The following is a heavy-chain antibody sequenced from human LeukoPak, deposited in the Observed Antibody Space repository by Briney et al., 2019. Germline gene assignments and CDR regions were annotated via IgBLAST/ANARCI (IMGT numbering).Heavy chain of an antibody. CDR3: ARVSYDSSGYYFDY. CDR1: GFTVSSNY. CDR2: IYSGGST. Sequence: PGGSLRLFCAASGFTVSSNYMSRVRQAPGKGLEWVSVIYSGGSTYYADSVKGRFTISRDNSKNTLYLQMNSLRAEDTAVYYCARVSYDSSGYYFDYWGQGTLVTVSS. V-gene: IGHV3-53*01. D-gene: IGHD3-22*01. J-gene: IGHJ4*02.